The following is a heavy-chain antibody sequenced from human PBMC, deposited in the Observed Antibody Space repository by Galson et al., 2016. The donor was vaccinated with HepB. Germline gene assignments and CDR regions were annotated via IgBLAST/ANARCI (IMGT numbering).Heavy chain of an antibody. V-gene: IGHV3-30*04. CDR3: ARSVWRWRGMDV. Sequence: SLRLSCAASGFTFSYYAIHWVRQAPGKGLERVAVISYDGSNKYYADSVKGRFTISRDNSKNMLYLQMNSLRAEDTAVYYCARSVWRWRGMDVWAKGPRSPSP. CDR1: GFTFSYYA. D-gene: IGHD2-21*01. J-gene: IGHJ6*02. CDR2: ISYDGSNK.